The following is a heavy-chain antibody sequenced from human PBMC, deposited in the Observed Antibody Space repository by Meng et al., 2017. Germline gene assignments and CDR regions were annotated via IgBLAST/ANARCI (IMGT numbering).Heavy chain of an antibody. D-gene: IGHD2-2*01. V-gene: IGHV1-2*02. CDR3: ARVREDIVVVPAAMEVLDY. CDR1: GYTFTGYY. CDR2: INPNSGGT. Sequence: ASVKVSCKASGYTFTGYYMHWVRQAPGQGLEWMGWINPNSGGTNYAQKFQGRVTMTRDTSISTAYMELSRLRSDDTAVYYCARVREDIVVVPAAMEVLDYWGQGTLVTVSS. J-gene: IGHJ4*02.